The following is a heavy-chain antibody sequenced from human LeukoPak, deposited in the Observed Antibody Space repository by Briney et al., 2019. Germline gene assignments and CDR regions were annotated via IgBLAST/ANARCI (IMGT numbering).Heavy chain of an antibody. CDR1: GGTFSSYA. V-gene: IGHV1-69*05. D-gene: IGHD2-15*01. J-gene: IGHJ6*03. CDR2: IIPIFGTA. CDR3: ARGSLLRFYYYYMDV. Sequence: SVKVSCKASGGTFSSYAISWVRQAPGQGLEWMGGIIPIFGTANYAQKFQGRVTITTDESTSTAYMELSSLGSEDTAVYYCARGSLLRFYYYYMDVWGKGITVTVSS.